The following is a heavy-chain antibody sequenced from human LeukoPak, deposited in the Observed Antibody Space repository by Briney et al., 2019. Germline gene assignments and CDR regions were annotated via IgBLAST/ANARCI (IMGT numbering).Heavy chain of an antibody. CDR1: GGSFSGYH. CDR3: ARGRHDITMIVVVMTSVSYYLDV. D-gene: IGHD3-22*01. J-gene: IGHJ6*03. Sequence: SETLSLTCTVYGGSFSGYHWTWIRQSPGKGLEWIGDINPSGSTYYNPSLKSRLTISVDTSKNQFSLKLRSVTAADTAVYYCARGRHDITMIVVVMTSVSYYLDVWGKGTTVTVS. V-gene: IGHV4-34*01. CDR2: INPSGST.